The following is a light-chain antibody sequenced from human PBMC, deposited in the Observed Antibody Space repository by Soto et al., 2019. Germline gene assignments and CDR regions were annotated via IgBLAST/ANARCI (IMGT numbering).Light chain of an antibody. CDR3: QQYDTYWT. Sequence: DIQMTQSPSTLSPSVGDRITITFLTSQSILSWLAWYQLKPGKAPKILIYDASSLESGVPSRFSGSRSGTEFTLTISSLQPDDIATYYCQQYDTYWTFGQGTKVDIK. J-gene: IGKJ1*01. V-gene: IGKV1-5*01. CDR2: DAS. CDR1: QSILSW.